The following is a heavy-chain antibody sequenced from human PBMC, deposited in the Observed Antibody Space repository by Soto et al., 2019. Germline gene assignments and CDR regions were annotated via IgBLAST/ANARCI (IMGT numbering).Heavy chain of an antibody. J-gene: IGHJ3*02. Sequence: GGSLRLSCAASGFTFSSYAMSWVRQAPGKGLEWVSDISSSGGSTYYADSVRGRFTISRDNSKNTLYLQMNSLRAEDTAVYYCAKTTVTTRRGAFDIWGQGTMVTVSS. D-gene: IGHD4-17*01. V-gene: IGHV3-23*01. CDR1: GFTFSSYA. CDR3: AKTTVTTRRGAFDI. CDR2: ISSSGGST.